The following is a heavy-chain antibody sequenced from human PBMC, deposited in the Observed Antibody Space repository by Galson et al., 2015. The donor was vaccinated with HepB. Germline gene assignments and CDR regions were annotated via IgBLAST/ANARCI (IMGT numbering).Heavy chain of an antibody. CDR1: GFTFSSYS. V-gene: IGHV3-48*01. J-gene: IGHJ5*02. CDR2: ISTDSSTI. Sequence: SLRLSCAASGFTFSSYSMNWVRQAPGKGLEWLSYISTDSSTIYYAESVQGRFTISRDNATNSLYLQMHSLKAEDTAVYYCAKGPDDFWSGYNPSGWFDPWGRGTLVTVSS. D-gene: IGHD3-3*01. CDR3: AKGPDDFWSGYNPSGWFDP.